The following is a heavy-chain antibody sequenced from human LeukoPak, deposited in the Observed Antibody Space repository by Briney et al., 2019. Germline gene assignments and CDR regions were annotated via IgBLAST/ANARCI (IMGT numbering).Heavy chain of an antibody. V-gene: IGHV3-23*01. CDR1: GFTFSSYA. Sequence: TGGSLRLSCAASGFTFSSYAMSWVRQAPGKGLEWVSGTSGSGGSTCYADSVKGRFTISRDNSKNTLYLQMNTLRVEDAAVYYCAKDRRSAYYYYYGIDVWGQGTTVTVSS. J-gene: IGHJ6*02. CDR2: TSGSGGST. CDR3: AKDRRSAYYYYYGIDV. D-gene: IGHD6-19*01.